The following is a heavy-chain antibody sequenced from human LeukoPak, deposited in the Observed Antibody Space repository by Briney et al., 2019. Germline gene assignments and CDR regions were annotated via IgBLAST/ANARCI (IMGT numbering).Heavy chain of an antibody. J-gene: IGHJ4*02. D-gene: IGHD3-22*01. CDR1: EFSVGSNY. CDR2: IYSGGST. CDR3: ARRSHYYDSSGYYYYFDY. Sequence: GGSLRHSCAASEFSVGSNYMTWVRQAPGKGLEWVSLIYSGGSTYYADSVKGRFTISRDNSKNTLYLQMNSLRAEDTAVYYCARRSHYYDSSGYYYYFDYWGQGTLVTVSS. V-gene: IGHV3-66*01.